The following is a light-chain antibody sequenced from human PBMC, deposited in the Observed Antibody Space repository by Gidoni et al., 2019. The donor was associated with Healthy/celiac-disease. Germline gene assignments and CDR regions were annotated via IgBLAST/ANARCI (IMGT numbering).Light chain of an antibody. CDR3: QQLSSSPLT. J-gene: IGKJ3*01. V-gene: IGKV1-9*01. CDR1: QGISSY. Sequence: DIQLTQSPSFLSASVGDRVTITCRASQGISSYLAWYQQKPGKAPKLLIYAASTLQGGVPSRFSGSGSGTEFTLTISRLQPEDFATYSCQQLSSSPLTFGPGTKVDIK. CDR2: AAS.